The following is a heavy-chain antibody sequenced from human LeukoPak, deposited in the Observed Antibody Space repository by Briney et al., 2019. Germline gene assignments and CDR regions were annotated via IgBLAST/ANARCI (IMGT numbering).Heavy chain of an antibody. J-gene: IGHJ1*01. V-gene: IGHV1-2*02. CDR2: INPNTGGT. CDR1: GYTFTGYS. CDR3: AHRLGREGYNSGYFQH. D-gene: IGHD5-24*01. Sequence: ASVKVSCKASGYTFTGYSMHWVRQAPGQGLEWMGWINPNTGGTNYAQKFQGRLTITKDTSKNQVVLTMTNMDPVDTATYYCAHRLGREGYNSGYFQHWGQGTLVTVSS.